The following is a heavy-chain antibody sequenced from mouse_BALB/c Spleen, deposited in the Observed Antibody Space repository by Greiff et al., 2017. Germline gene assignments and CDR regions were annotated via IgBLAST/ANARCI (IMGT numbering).Heavy chain of an antibody. Sequence: VQLQESGPGLVAPSQSLSITCTVSGFSLTSYGVHWVRQPPGKGLEWLGVIWAGGSTNYNSALMSRLSISKDNSKSQVFLKMNSLQTDDTAMYYCAREGVSPTSYWGQGTLVTVSA. CDR1: GFSLTSYG. CDR3: AREGVSPTSY. V-gene: IGHV2-9*02. J-gene: IGHJ3*01. CDR2: IWAGGST.